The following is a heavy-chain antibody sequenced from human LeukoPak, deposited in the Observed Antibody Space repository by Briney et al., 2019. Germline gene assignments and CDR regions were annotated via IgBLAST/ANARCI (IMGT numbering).Heavy chain of an antibody. CDR1: GDSMSSGNYY. Sequence: SQTLSLTYTVSGDSMSSGNYYWSWIRQPAGKGLEWIGRMYTSGSTNYNPSLKSRVIISVDTSKNQFSLQLNSVTAADTAVYYCARGVGTTNFDYWGQGTLVTVSS. CDR2: MYTSGST. D-gene: IGHD1-26*01. J-gene: IGHJ4*02. CDR3: ARGVGTTNFDY. V-gene: IGHV4-61*02.